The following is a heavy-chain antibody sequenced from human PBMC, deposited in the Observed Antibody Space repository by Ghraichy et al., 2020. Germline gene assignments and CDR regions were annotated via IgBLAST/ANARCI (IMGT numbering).Heavy chain of an antibody. Sequence: GGSLRLSCAASGFTFSSYSLNWVRQAPGKGLEWVSYISSSSSTIYYADSVKGRFTISIDNAKTSLYLQMNSLRAEDTAVYYCATFIAVAGSDYWGQGTLVTVSS. D-gene: IGHD6-19*01. J-gene: IGHJ4*02. CDR2: ISSSSSTI. V-gene: IGHV3-48*01. CDR3: ATFIAVAGSDY. CDR1: GFTFSSYS.